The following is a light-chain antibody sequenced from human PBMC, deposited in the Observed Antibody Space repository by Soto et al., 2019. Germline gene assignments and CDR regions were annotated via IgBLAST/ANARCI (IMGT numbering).Light chain of an antibody. CDR3: QQYYTIPFT. V-gene: IGKV4-1*01. J-gene: IGKJ3*01. CDR2: WAS. Sequence: DIVLTQSPDSLGVSLGERATINCKSSQSVLFSSNNNDYLAWYQKKPGQPPKLLIYWASTRESGVPDRFSGAGSGTDFTLTISSLQAEDVAVYYCQQYYTIPFTFGPGTKVAIK. CDR1: QSVLFSSNNNDY.